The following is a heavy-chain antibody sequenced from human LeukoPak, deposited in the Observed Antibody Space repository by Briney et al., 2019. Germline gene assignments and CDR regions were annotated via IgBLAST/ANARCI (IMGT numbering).Heavy chain of an antibody. CDR1: GFTFSSYG. CDR2: ISGSGGST. J-gene: IGHJ4*02. CDR3: TTDSGPYDFWSGYPRGGY. Sequence: GGSLRLSCAASGFTFSSYGMSWVRQAPGKGLEWVSAISGSGGSTYYADSVKGRFTISRDNSKNTLYLQMNSLKTEDTAVYYCTTDSGPYDFWSGYPRGGYWGQGTLVTVSS. D-gene: IGHD3-3*01. V-gene: IGHV3-23*01.